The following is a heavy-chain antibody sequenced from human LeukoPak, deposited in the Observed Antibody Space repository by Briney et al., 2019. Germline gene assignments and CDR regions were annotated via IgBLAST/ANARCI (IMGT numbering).Heavy chain of an antibody. D-gene: IGHD6-6*01. J-gene: IGHJ4*02. CDR3: ARIAARSPDFDY. Sequence: PSETLSLTCTVSGGSISSYYWSWIRQPPGKGLEWIGYIYYSGSTNYNPFLKSRVTISVDTSKNQFSLKLSSVTAADTAVYYCARIAARSPDFDYWGQGTLVTVSS. CDR1: GGSISSYY. CDR2: IYYSGST. V-gene: IGHV4-59*01.